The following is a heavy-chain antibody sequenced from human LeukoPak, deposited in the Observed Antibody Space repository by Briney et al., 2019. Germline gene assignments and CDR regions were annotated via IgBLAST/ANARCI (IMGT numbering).Heavy chain of an antibody. Sequence: PGGSLRLSCAATGFTFDDYGMSWVRQAPGKGLVWVSRINSDGSSTSYADSVKGRFTISRDNAKNTLYLQMNSLRAEDTAVYYCARGDLTRDFDYWGQGTLVTVSS. V-gene: IGHV3-74*01. CDR3: ARGDLTRDFDY. CDR1: GFTFDDYG. CDR2: INSDGSST. J-gene: IGHJ4*02.